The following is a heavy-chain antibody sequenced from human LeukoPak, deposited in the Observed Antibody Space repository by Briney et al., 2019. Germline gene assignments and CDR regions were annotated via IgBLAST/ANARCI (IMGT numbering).Heavy chain of an antibody. J-gene: IGHJ3*02. CDR1: GFTVSNNY. CDR2: SYSDSNT. Sequence: GGSLRLSCTASGFTVSNNYMSWFRQAPGKGLEWVSISYSDSNTNYADSVKGRFTISRDTSQNTLSLQMNSLRAEDTAVYYCVRKNRDFNAAFDIWGQGTVVTVSS. CDR3: VRKNRDFNAAFDI. D-gene: IGHD1-14*01. V-gene: IGHV3-53*01.